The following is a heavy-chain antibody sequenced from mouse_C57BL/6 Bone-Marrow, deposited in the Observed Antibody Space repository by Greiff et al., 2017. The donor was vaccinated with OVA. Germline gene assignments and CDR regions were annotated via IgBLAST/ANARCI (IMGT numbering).Heavy chain of an antibody. Sequence: QVQLQQPGAELVMPGASVKLSCKASGYTFTSYWMHWVKQRPGQGLEWIGVIDPSDSYTNYNQKFKGKSTLTVDKSSSTAYMQLSSLTSEDSAVYYCARWRYYGTYWYFDVWGTGTTVTVSS. V-gene: IGHV1-69*01. CDR2: IDPSDSYT. CDR1: GYTFTSYW. CDR3: ARWRYYGTYWYFDV. J-gene: IGHJ1*03. D-gene: IGHD1-1*01.